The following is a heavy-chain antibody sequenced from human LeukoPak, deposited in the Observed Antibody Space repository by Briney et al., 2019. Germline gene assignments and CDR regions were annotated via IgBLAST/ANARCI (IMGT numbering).Heavy chain of an antibody. J-gene: IGHJ6*03. D-gene: IGHD3-10*01. CDR3: AKDKDYSFNRYYMGV. Sequence: GRSLRLSCAASGFTFDDYAMHWVWQAPGKGLEWVSGISWNSGSIGYADSVKGRFTISRDNAKNSLYLQMNSLRAEDTALYYCAKDKDYSFNRYYMGVWGKGTTVTVSS. CDR1: GFTFDDYA. CDR2: ISWNSGSI. V-gene: IGHV3-9*01.